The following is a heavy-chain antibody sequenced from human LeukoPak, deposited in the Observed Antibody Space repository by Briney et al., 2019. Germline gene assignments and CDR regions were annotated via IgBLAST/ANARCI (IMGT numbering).Heavy chain of an antibody. CDR3: ARDHHTYYNDSSGSIY. CDR2: IIPIFGTA. J-gene: IGHJ4*02. V-gene: IGHV1-69*05. CDR1: GGTFSSYA. Sequence: SVKVSCKASGGTFSSYAISLVRQAPGQGLEWMGGIIPIFGTANYAQKFQGRVTITTDESTSTAYMELSSLRSEDTAVYYCARDHHTYYNDSSGSIYWGQGALVTVSS. D-gene: IGHD3-22*01.